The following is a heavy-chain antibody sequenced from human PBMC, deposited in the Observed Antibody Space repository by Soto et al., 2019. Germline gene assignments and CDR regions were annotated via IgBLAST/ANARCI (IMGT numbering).Heavy chain of an antibody. J-gene: IGHJ4*02. CDR1: GFTLSSYW. CDR3: AQDLTSAFQAF. CDR2: ILSGGSNT. D-gene: IGHD3-9*01. V-gene: IGHV3-23*03. Sequence: QTGGSLRLSCAVSGFTLSSYWMHWVRQAPGKGLEWVSTILSGGSNTYYAASVKGRFTISRDDSQTTLYLQMNSLRADDTAVYYCAQDLTSAFQAFGGQGTLVTVSS.